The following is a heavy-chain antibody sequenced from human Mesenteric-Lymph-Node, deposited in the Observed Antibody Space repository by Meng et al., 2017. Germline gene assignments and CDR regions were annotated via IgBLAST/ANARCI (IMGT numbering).Heavy chain of an antibody. CDR3: ARVSSGWDYFDY. CDR1: GGSVSSGGYY. D-gene: IGHD6-19*01. J-gene: IGHJ4*02. V-gene: IGHV4-31*03. Sequence: VQLHESGPGLVKPSQTLSLTCTVSGGSVSSGGYYWTWIRQPPGKGLEWFGHIYYSGSTFYNPSLKRRVILSIDTSKNQFSLNLRSVTAADTAVYYCARVSSGWDYFDYWGQGTLVTVSS. CDR2: IYYSGST.